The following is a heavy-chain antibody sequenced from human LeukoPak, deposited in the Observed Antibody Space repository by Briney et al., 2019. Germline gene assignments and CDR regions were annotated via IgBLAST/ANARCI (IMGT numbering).Heavy chain of an antibody. J-gene: IGHJ4*02. CDR1: GFTFSSFS. CDR3: TRDLRGIVVAGHFNR. CDR2: INLDGSNT. V-gene: IGHV3-74*01. Sequence: AGGSLRLSCAASGFTFSSFSMNWVRQAPGKGLEWVSRINLDGSNTSYADSVKGRFTISRDNAKNTLYLQMRSLRAEDTAVYYCTRDLRGIVVAGHFNRWGQGTLVTVSS. D-gene: IGHD6-19*01.